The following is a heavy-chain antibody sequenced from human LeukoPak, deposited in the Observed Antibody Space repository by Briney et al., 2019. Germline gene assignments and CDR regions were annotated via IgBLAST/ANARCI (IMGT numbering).Heavy chain of an antibody. CDR1: GGSFSGYY. Sequence: SETLSLTCAVYGGSFSGYYWSWVRQPPGKGLELIGEINHSGSTNYNPSLKSRVTISVDTSKNQFSLKLSSVTAADTAVYYCARGVGAARPRDWFDPWGQGTLVTVSS. V-gene: IGHV4-34*01. CDR3: ARGVGAARPRDWFDP. J-gene: IGHJ5*02. D-gene: IGHD6-6*01. CDR2: INHSGST.